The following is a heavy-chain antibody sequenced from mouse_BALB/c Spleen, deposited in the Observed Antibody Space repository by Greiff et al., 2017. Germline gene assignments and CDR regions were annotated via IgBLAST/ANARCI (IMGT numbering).Heavy chain of an antibody. D-gene: IGHD2-5*01. J-gene: IGHJ3*01. V-gene: IGHV5-6-3*01. CDR3: ARDSNYLFAY. CDR1: GFTFSSYG. CDR2: INSNGGST. Sequence: EVQVVESGGGLVQPGGSLKLSCAASGFTFSSYGMSWVRQTPDKRLELVATINSNGGSTYYPDSVKGRFTISRDNAKNTLYLQMSSLKSEDTAMYYCARDSNYLFAYWGQGTLVTFSA.